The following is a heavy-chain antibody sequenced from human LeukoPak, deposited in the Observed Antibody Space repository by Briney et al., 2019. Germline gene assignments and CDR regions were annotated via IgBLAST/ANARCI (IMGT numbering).Heavy chain of an antibody. CDR1: GGSFSGYY. D-gene: IGHD2-2*01. J-gene: IGHJ6*03. CDR2: INHSGST. V-gene: IGHV4-34*01. Sequence: SETLSLTCAVYGGSFSGYYWSWIRQPPGEGLEWIGEINHSGSTNYNPSLKSRVTISVDTSKNQLSLKLSSVTAADTAVYYCARGRSVPAAARKYYYYYMDVWGKGTTVTVSS. CDR3: ARGRSVPAAARKYYYYYMDV.